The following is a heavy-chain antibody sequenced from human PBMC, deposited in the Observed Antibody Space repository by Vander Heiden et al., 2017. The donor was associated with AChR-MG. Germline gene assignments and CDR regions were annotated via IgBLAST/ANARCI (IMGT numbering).Heavy chain of an antibody. J-gene: IGHJ3*02. Sequence: EVQLEQSGAEVKKSGESLMLSCQGSGYSFTSYWIGWVRQMPGRGLEWMGLIFPGDSDTKYNPTFQGHVTMSVDKSTSTAYLQWSSLKASDSAIYYCARASGPDGFDIWGLGTLVTVSS. D-gene: IGHD7-27*01. CDR3: ARASGPDGFDI. CDR1: GYSFTSYW. V-gene: IGHV5-51*03. CDR2: IFPGDSDT.